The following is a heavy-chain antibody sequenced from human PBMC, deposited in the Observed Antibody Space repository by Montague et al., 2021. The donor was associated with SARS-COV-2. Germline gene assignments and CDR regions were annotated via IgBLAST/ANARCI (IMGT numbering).Heavy chain of an antibody. CDR2: ISYNGRT. D-gene: IGHD1-1*01. J-gene: IGHJ5*02. Sequence: SETLSLTCSVSGDSISTSTFYWGWIRQSPGKGLEWIGTISYNGRTFYNPSLRSRLTISVDPSENQFSLKLNSVTAADTAVHYCTRLALLVAGGIGCFDPWGQGTLVTVSS. CDR3: TRLALLVAGGIGCFDP. V-gene: IGHV4-39*01. CDR1: GDSISTSTFY.